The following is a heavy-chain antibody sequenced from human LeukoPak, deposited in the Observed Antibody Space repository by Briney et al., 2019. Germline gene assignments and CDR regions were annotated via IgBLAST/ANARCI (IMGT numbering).Heavy chain of an antibody. D-gene: IGHD6-6*01. CDR3: AKGIAARPDYFDY. Sequence: GGSLRLSCAASGFTFSSYAMSWVCQALGRGLEWVSPISGSGGSTYYADSVKGRFTISRDNSKNTLYLQMNSLRAEDTAVYYCAKGIAARPDYFDYWGQGTLVTVSS. J-gene: IGHJ4*02. CDR2: ISGSGGST. V-gene: IGHV3-23*01. CDR1: GFTFSSYA.